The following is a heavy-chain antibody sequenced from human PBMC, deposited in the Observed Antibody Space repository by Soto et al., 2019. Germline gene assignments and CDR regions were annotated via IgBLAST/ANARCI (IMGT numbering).Heavy chain of an antibody. Sequence: GSLRLSCAASGFTFSSYAMSWVRQAPGKGLEWVSAISGSGASTYYADSVQGRFTISRDNSNNTLYLQMNSLRAEYTAVYYCAKGETLGSYYNTNYYFDYWGQGTLVTVSS. J-gene: IGHJ4*02. CDR1: GFTFSSYA. CDR3: AKGETLGSYYNTNYYFDY. CDR2: ISGSGAST. V-gene: IGHV3-23*01. D-gene: IGHD3-10*01.